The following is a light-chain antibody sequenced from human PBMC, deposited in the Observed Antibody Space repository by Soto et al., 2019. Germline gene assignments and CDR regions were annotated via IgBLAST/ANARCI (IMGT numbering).Light chain of an antibody. V-gene: IGKV3-20*01. CDR3: QQYNTSPPA. Sequence: EILLTQSPGTLSLSPGESVSLSCRVSQSVTSRNLAWYQQKPGQAPRLLIYAASSRATGIPDRFSGSGSGTDFTLTISRLEPEDFAVYYCQQYNTSPPAFGQGTKVDI. J-gene: IGKJ1*01. CDR1: QSVTSRN. CDR2: AAS.